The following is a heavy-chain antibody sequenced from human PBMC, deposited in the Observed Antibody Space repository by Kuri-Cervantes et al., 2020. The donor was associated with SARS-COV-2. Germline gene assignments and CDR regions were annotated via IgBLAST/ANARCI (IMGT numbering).Heavy chain of an antibody. CDR1: GGSFSGYY. CDR2: INHSGST. CDR3: ARVKSVVTPDIDY. Sequence: SETLSLTCAVYGGSFSGYYWSWIRQPPGKGLEWIGEINHSGSTNYNPSLKSRVTISVDTSKNQFSLKLSSVTAADTAVYYCARVKSVVTPDIDYWSQGTLVTVSS. D-gene: IGHD4-23*01. J-gene: IGHJ4*02. V-gene: IGHV4-34*01.